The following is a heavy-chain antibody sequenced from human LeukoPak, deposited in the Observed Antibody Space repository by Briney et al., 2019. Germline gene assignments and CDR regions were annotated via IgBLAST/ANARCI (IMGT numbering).Heavy chain of an antibody. CDR3: ARVNSPDGDYDY. CDR1: GYTFTSYG. V-gene: IGHV1-18*01. J-gene: IGHJ4*02. Sequence: ASVKVSCKASGYTFTSYGISWVRQAPGQGLEWMGWISAYNGNTNYARKLQGRVTMTTDTSTSTAYMELRSLRSDDTAVYYCARVNSPDGDYDYWGQGTLVTVSS. D-gene: IGHD4-17*01. CDR2: ISAYNGNT.